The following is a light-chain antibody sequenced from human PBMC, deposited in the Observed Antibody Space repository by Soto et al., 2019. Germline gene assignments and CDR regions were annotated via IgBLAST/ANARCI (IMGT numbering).Light chain of an antibody. CDR2: GAN. J-gene: IGKJ1*01. CDR3: QQYETFSGT. CDR1: QSISRY. Sequence: DIQLTQSPSSLSASVGDRITITCRSSQSISRYLNWYQQRPGTAPKVLIFGANSLQSGVPSRFSGSGSGTKFTLTIASLQPDDFATYYCQQYETFSGTFGPGTKVDIK. V-gene: IGKV1-39*01.